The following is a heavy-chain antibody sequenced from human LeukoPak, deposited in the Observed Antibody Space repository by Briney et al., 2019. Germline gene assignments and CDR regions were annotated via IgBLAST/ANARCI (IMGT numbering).Heavy chain of an antibody. Sequence: ASVKVSCKASGYTFTSYDINWVRQATGQGLEWMGWMNPNSGNTGYAQKFQGRVTMTRNTSISTACMELSSLRSEDTAVYYCARGRYLLWFGELLTDYYYGMDVWGQGTTVTVSS. V-gene: IGHV1-8*01. CDR2: MNPNSGNT. CDR1: GYTFTSYD. D-gene: IGHD3-10*01. J-gene: IGHJ6*02. CDR3: ARGRYLLWFGELLTDYYYGMDV.